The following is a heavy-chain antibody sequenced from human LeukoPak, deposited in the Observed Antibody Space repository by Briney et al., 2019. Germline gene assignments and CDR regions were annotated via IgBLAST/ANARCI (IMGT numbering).Heavy chain of an antibody. CDR1: GGSISSYY. D-gene: IGHD3-9*01. J-gene: IGHJ3*02. Sequence: PSETLSLTCTVSGGSISSYYWSWIRQPPGKGLEWIGYIYYSGSTNYNPSLKSRVTISVDTSKNQFSLKLSSVTAADTAVYYCARLADAILTGYAAFDIWGQGTMVTVSS. V-gene: IGHV4-59*08. CDR3: ARLADAILTGYAAFDI. CDR2: IYYSGST.